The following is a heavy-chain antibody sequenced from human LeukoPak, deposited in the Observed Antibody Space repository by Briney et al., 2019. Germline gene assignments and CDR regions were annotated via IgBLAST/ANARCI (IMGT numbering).Heavy chain of an antibody. D-gene: IGHD6-19*01. J-gene: IGHJ4*02. Sequence: GGSLRLSCAASGFTFSSYAMSWVRQAPGKGLEWVSAISGSGGSTYYADSVRGRFTISRDISKNTLYLQMNSLRAEDTAVYYCARTLSGWHLDFWGQGTLVTVSS. CDR3: ARTLSGWHLDF. CDR2: ISGSGGST. V-gene: IGHV3-23*01. CDR1: GFTFSSYA.